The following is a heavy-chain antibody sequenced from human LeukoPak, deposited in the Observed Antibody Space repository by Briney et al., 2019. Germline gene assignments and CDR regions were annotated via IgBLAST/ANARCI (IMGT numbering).Heavy chain of an antibody. V-gene: IGHV3-74*03. Sequence: GGSLRLSCAASGFTFSRYWMHWVRQAPGKGLMWVSRISPDGSTTLYADSVKGRFTISRDNAKNTLYLQMNSLRAEDTAVYYCARSTNYYDSSGYLMEDWYFDLWGRGTLVTVSS. CDR1: GFTFSRYW. D-gene: IGHD3-22*01. CDR2: ISPDGSTT. J-gene: IGHJ2*01. CDR3: ARSTNYYDSSGYLMEDWYFDL.